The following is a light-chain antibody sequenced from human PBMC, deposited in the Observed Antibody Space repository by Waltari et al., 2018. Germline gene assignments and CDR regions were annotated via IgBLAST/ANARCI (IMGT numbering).Light chain of an antibody. CDR2: DVS. Sequence: QSALTQPAPVSGPPGQSITISRTRGGRDVGDAYYVAWYQQHPGKAPQVMIYDVSKRPSGVSGRFSGSKSGNTASLTISGLQAEDEADYYCSSYTGSITLVFGGGTKVTVL. CDR3: SSYTGSITLV. CDR1: GRDVGDAYY. J-gene: IGLJ2*01. V-gene: IGLV2-14*03.